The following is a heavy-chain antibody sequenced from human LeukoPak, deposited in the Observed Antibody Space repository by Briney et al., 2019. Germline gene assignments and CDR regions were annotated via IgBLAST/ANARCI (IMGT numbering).Heavy chain of an antibody. CDR1: GGSINSYS. D-gene: IGHD3-10*01. V-gene: IGHV4-59*01. CDR2: ISYSGST. J-gene: IGHJ4*02. CDR3: ARSEGSGSYFDS. Sequence: ASETLSLNCSVSGGSINSYSWSWIRQPPGKGLEWIGYISYSGSTNYSPSLKSRVTISVDTSKNQFSLKLSSVTTADTAVYYCARSEGSGSYFDSWGQGTLVTVSS.